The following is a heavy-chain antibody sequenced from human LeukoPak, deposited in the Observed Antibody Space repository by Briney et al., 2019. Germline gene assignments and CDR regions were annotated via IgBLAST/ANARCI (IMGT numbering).Heavy chain of an antibody. Sequence: ASVKVSCKASGYTFTSYDINWVRQATGQGLEWMGWMNPNSGNTGYAQKFQGRVTMTRNTSISTAYMELSSLRSEDTAVYYCARASITMVRGVIITVFDYWDQGTLVTVSS. V-gene: IGHV1-8*01. D-gene: IGHD3-10*01. J-gene: IGHJ4*02. CDR2: MNPNSGNT. CDR1: GYTFTSYD. CDR3: ARASITMVRGVIITVFDY.